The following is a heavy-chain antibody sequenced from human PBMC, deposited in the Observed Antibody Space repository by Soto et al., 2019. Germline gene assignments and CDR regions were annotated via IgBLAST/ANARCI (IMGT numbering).Heavy chain of an antibody. J-gene: IGHJ4*02. CDR1: GYTFTASY. Sequence: ASVKVSCKASGYTFTASYIHWARQAPGQGLEWMGWINPNSGGTNYGQKFQGRVTMTRDTSISTAYMELSSLRSDDTAVYYCARVFPSGWYAEYWGQGTLVTVSS. CDR3: ARVFPSGWYAEY. V-gene: IGHV1-2*02. CDR2: INPNSGGT. D-gene: IGHD6-19*01.